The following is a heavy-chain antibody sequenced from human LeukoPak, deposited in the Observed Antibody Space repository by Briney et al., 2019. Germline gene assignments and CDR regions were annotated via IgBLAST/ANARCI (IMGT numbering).Heavy chain of an antibody. D-gene: IGHD7-27*01. Sequence: GGSLRLSCAASGFTFSTYAMSWVRQAPGKGLEWVSAISGSGGNTYYADSVKGRFTISRDNSKNTLYLQMSSLRAEDTAVYYCAKDGLGIWSRGYFDYWGQGTLVTVSS. CDR2: ISGSGGNT. CDR3: AKDGLGIWSRGYFDY. V-gene: IGHV3-23*01. CDR1: GFTFSTYA. J-gene: IGHJ4*02.